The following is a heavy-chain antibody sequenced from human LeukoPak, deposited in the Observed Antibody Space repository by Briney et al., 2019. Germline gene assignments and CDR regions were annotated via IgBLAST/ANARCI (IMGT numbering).Heavy chain of an antibody. CDR3: AKDLMDCGGDCYFRPSGPQH. D-gene: IGHD2-21*02. CDR2: ISYDGSNK. CDR1: GFTFSSCG. J-gene: IGHJ1*01. Sequence: GGSLRLSCAASGFTFSSCGMHWVRQAPGKGLEWVAVISYDGSNKYYADSVKGRFTISRDNSKNTLYLQMNSLRAEDTAVYYCAKDLMDCGGDCYFRPSGPQHWGQGTLVTVSS. V-gene: IGHV3-30*18.